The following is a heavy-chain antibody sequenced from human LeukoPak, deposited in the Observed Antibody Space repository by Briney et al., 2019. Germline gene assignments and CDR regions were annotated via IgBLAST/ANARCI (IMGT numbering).Heavy chain of an antibody. CDR1: GFTFSSYE. J-gene: IGHJ4*02. V-gene: IGHV3-48*03. D-gene: IGHD1-26*01. CDR3: AKSSRGPDSGSYSDVFDY. Sequence: PGGSLRLSCAASGFTFSSYEMTWVRQAPGKGVEWVSYISSSGLTIYYADSVRGRFTISRDNAKNSLYLQMNSLRANGTGAQYCAKSSRGPDSGSYSDVFDYWGQGTLVTVSS. CDR2: ISSSGLTI.